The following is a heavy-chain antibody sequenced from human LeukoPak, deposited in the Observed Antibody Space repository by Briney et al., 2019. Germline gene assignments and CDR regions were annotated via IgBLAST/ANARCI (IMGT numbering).Heavy chain of an antibody. CDR1: GFAFDDFG. V-gene: IGHV3-43D*03. CDR3: GKDGPVISY. CDR2: ISGDGSVT. Sequence: LPGGPLRLSCAASGFAFDDFGMHWVRQAPGKGLEWVSFISGDGSVTYYTDSLKGRFTVSRDNSKNSVNQQMDSLRAEDTALYYCGKDGPVISYWGQGTVVTVSS. J-gene: IGHJ4*02. D-gene: IGHD2-21*01.